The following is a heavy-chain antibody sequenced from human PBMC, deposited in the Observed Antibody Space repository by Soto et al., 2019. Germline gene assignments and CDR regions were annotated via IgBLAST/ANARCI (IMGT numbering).Heavy chain of an antibody. J-gene: IGHJ6*02. CDR2: IYYSGST. D-gene: IGHD3-10*01. CDR1: GGSISSGDYY. CDR3: ARNHYGSGSYHYYYYGMDV. V-gene: IGHV4-30-4*01. Sequence: SETLSLTCTVSGGSISSGDYYWSWIRQPPGKGLEWIGYIYYSGSTYYNPSLKSRVTISVDTSKNQFSLKLSSVTAADTAVYYCARNHYGSGSYHYYYYGMDVWGQGTTVTVSS.